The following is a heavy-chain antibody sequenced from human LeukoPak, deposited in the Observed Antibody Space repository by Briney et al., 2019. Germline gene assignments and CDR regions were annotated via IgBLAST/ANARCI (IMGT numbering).Heavy chain of an antibody. J-gene: IGHJ3*02. CDR1: GFTFTTYW. CDR2: INQDGTEK. V-gene: IGHV3-7*01. D-gene: IGHD4-11*01. CDR3: ARDRPDYMGPGDAFDI. Sequence: GESLRLSCAASGFTFTTYWMTWVRQAPGKGLEWVANINQDGTEKYYVDSVKGRFTISRDNAKNSLYLQMNSLRVGDTAVYYCARDRPDYMGPGDAFDIWGQGTMVTVSS.